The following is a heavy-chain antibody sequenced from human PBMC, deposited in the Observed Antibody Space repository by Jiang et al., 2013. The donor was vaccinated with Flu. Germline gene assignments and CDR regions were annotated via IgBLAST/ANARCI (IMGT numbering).Heavy chain of an antibody. J-gene: IGHJ6*03. D-gene: IGHD1-7*01. V-gene: IGHV5-51*01. CDR2: IYPGDSDT. Sequence: GAEVKKPGESLKISCKGSGYSFTSYWIGWVRQMPGKGLEWMGIIYPGDSDTRYSPSFQGQVTISADKSISTAYLQWSSLKASDTAMYYCARHTGTTSFPYYYYMDVWGKGTTVTVSS. CDR3: ARHTGTTSFPYYYYMDV. CDR1: GYSFTSYW.